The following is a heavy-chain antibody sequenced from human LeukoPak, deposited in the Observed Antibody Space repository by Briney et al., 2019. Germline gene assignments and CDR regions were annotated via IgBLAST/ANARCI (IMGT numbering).Heavy chain of an antibody. V-gene: IGHV1-58*01. CDR2: IVVGSGNT. CDR3: AATGLYYDSSGYDY. CDR1: GFTFTSSA. J-gene: IGHJ4*02. D-gene: IGHD3-22*01. Sequence: SVTVSCKASGFTFTSSAVQWVRQARGQRLEWIGWIVVGSGNTNYAQKFQERVTITRDMSTSTAYMELSSLRSEDTAVYYCAATGLYYDSSGYDYWGQGTLVTVSS.